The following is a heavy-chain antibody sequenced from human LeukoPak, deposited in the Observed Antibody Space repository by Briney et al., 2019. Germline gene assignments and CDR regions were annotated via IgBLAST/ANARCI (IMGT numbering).Heavy chain of an antibody. V-gene: IGHV3-23*01. J-gene: IGHJ4*02. D-gene: IGHD2-15*01. CDR1: GFTFSSYW. CDR2: ITGGAVST. Sequence: GGSLRLSCAASGFTFSSYWMSWVRQAPGKGLEWVSGITGGAVSTNYAESVKGRFTISRDNSKNTLYLQMNSLRAEDTAVYYCAKSGRYCSGGSCYQEASLDQWGQGTLVTVSS. CDR3: AKSGRYCSGGSCYQEASLDQ.